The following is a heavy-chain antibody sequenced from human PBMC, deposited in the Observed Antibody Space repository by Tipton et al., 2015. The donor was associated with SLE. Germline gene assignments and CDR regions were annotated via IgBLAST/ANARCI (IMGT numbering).Heavy chain of an antibody. V-gene: IGHV4-59*01. CDR3: ARVPAFYYYYMDV. Sequence: TLSLTCTVSGTSISGYYWNWIRQSPGRGLEWVGYISYSGNTNYNPSLKRRVTISVDTSKTHFSLNLTSVTAADTAVYYCARVPAFYYYYMDVWGKGTTVTVSS. D-gene: IGHD2-2*01. CDR1: GTSISGYY. J-gene: IGHJ6*03. CDR2: ISYSGNT.